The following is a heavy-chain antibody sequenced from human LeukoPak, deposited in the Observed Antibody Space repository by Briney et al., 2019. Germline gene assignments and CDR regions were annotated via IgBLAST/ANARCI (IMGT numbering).Heavy chain of an antibody. J-gene: IGHJ4*02. CDR1: GFIQSSYE. CDR2: IQPDGSEK. CDR3: ARDASALY. D-gene: IGHD6-19*01. V-gene: IGHV3-7*01. Sequence: GGSLRLFCAASGFIQSSYEMNWVRQAPGKGLEWVATIQPDGSEKYYSDSVKGRFTISRDNSRDSVYLQMNSLRDDDTSIYYCARDASALYWGRGTLVTVSS.